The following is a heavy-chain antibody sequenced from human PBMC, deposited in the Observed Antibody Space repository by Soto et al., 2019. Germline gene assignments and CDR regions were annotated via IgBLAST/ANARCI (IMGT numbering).Heavy chain of an antibody. V-gene: IGHV4-34*01. D-gene: IGHD2-8*02. CDR3: ARDKITGLFDY. J-gene: IGHJ4*02. Sequence: QVQLQQWGAGLLKPSETLSLTCAVYGGSFSGYYWTWIRQPPGTGLEWIGEINHSGSTNYNPSLKSRITIPVAPSKTQFPLKLTSVTAADTAVYYCARDKITGLFDYWGQGTLVTVSS. CDR2: INHSGST. CDR1: GGSFSGYY.